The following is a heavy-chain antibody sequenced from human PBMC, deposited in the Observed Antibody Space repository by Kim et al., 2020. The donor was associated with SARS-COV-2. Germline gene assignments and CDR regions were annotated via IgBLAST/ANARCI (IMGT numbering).Heavy chain of an antibody. J-gene: IGHJ4*02. CDR3: VMTFGANPFDY. Sequence: TYYTPSLKSRVTISVDTSKNQFSLKLSSVTAADTAVYYCVMTFGANPFDYWGQGTLVIVSS. V-gene: IGHV4-39*01. CDR2: T. D-gene: IGHD3-16*01.